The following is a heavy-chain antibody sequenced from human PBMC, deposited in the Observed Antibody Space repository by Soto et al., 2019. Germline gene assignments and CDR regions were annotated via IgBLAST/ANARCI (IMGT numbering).Heavy chain of an antibody. CDR3: ARDYGSGSYSDNWFDP. CDR2: IYYSGST. J-gene: IGHJ5*02. V-gene: IGHV4-31*03. CDR1: GGSISSGGYY. Sequence: QVQLQESGPGLVKPSQTLSLTCTVSGGSISSGGYYWSWIRQHPGKGLEWIGYIYYSGSTYYNPSLKSRVTISVDTSKNQFSLKLSSVTAAETAVYYCARDYGSGSYSDNWFDPWGQVTLVTVSS. D-gene: IGHD3-10*01.